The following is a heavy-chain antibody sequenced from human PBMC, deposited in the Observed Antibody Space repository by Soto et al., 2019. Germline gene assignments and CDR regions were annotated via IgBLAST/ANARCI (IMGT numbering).Heavy chain of an antibody. CDR1: GFTFSDHY. V-gene: IGHV3-72*01. D-gene: IGHD3-22*01. Sequence: GGSLRLSCAASGFTFSDHYMDWVRQAPGKGLEWVGRIRDKTYSYTTDYAASVKGRFSISRDGSKNSLYLQMNSLKTEDTAVYYCARAATQPNKDYDNWGKETLVTVPS. CDR2: IRDKTYSYTT. CDR3: ARAATQPNKDYDN. J-gene: IGHJ4*02.